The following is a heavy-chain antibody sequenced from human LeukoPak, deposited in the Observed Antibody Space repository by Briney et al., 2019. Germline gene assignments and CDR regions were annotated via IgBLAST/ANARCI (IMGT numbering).Heavy chain of an antibody. CDR2: ISGSGSPT. V-gene: IGHV3-23*01. CDR3: AKAKAILAAGYFDY. Sequence: SGGSLRLSCAASGFTFSTYAMNWVRQAPGKGLEWVSAISGSGSPTYYADSVKGRFTISRDNSKNTLYLQMNSLRAEDTAVFYCAKAKAILAAGYFDYWGQGTLVTVSS. J-gene: IGHJ4*02. CDR1: GFTFSTYA. D-gene: IGHD6-13*01.